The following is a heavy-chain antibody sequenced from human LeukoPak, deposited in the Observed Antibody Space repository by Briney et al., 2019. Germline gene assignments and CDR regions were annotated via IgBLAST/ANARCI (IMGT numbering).Heavy chain of an antibody. J-gene: IGHJ4*02. V-gene: IGHV3-74*01. CDR1: GFTFSSYW. D-gene: IGHD1-26*01. CDR3: ARDPTYYLRYGYFDS. Sequence: GGSLRLSCAASGFTFSSYWMHWVRQAPGKGLVWVARINRDGSITTYADSVKGRFTISRDNAKNTLYLQMNSLRAEDTAVYYCARDPTYYLRYGYFDSWGQGTLVTVSS. CDR2: INRDGSIT.